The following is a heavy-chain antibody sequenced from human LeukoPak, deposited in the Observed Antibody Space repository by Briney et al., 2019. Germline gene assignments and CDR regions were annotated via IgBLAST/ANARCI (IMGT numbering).Heavy chain of an antibody. CDR3: APDYSGYDLSAGY. V-gene: IGHV3-23*01. J-gene: IGHJ4*02. CDR2: ISGSGRSA. D-gene: IGHD5-12*01. Sequence: PGGSLRLPCAASGFTFSSHDMSWVRQAPGKGLEWVSVISGSGRSAYYADSLKGRFTISRDNSKDTLYLQMNSLRAEDTALYYCAPDYSGYDLSAGYWGQGTLVTVSS. CDR1: GFTFSSHD.